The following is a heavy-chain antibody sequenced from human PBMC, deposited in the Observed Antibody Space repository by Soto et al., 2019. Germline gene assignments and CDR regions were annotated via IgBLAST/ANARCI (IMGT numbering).Heavy chain of an antibody. V-gene: IGHV3-7*05. D-gene: IGHD3-22*01. CDR3: ARVPFYDSSGYLGY. CDR1: GFTFSSYW. Sequence: GGSLRPSCAASGFTFSSYWMSWVRQAPGKGLEWVANIKHDGSEKYYVDSVKGRFTSSRDNAKNSLYLQMNSLRAEDTAVYYCARVPFYDSSGYLGYWGQGTLVTVSS. J-gene: IGHJ4*02. CDR2: IKHDGSEK.